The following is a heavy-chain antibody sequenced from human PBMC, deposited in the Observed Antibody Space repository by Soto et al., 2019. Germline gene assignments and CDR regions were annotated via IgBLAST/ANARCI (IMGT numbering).Heavy chain of an antibody. CDR1: GYTFTGYY. J-gene: IGHJ4*02. CDR2: INPNSGGT. V-gene: IGHV1-2*04. Sequence: ASVKVSCKASGYTFTGYYMHWVRQAPGQGLEWMGWINPNSGGTNYAQKFQGWVTMTRDTSISTAYMELSRLRSDDTAVYYCARGEITLGYCSSTSCPFDYWGQGTLVTVSS. CDR3: ARGEITLGYCSSTSCPFDY. D-gene: IGHD2-2*01.